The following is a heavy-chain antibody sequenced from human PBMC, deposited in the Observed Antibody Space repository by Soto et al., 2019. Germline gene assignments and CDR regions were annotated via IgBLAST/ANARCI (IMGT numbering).Heavy chain of an antibody. V-gene: IGHV4-34*01. CDR3: ARVDYGGNDHGMDV. D-gene: IGHD4-17*01. CDR1: GGSLSGYY. Sequence: KASETLSLTCAVYGGSLSGYYWSWIRQPPGKGLEWIGEINHSGSTNYNPSLKSRVTISVDTSKDQFSLKLSSVTAADTAVYYCARVDYGGNDHGMDVWGQGTTVTVSS. CDR2: INHSGST. J-gene: IGHJ6*02.